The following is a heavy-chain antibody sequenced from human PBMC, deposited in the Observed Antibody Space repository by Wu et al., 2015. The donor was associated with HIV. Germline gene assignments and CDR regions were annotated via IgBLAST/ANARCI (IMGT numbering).Heavy chain of an antibody. D-gene: IGHD2-2*01. CDR1: GGTFSSYA. CDR3: ARGSRYCIGTSCTRNQYMDV. CDR2: MNPNSGNT. J-gene: IGHJ6*03. V-gene: IGHV1-8*01. Sequence: QVQLVQSGAEVEKPESSVKISCKASGGTFSSYAISWVRQAPGQGLEWMGWMNPNSGNTGYGQKFQGRVTFTRNTSISTAYMELSGLRSDDTAVYYCARGSRYCIGTSCTRNQYMDVWGKGTTVAVSS.